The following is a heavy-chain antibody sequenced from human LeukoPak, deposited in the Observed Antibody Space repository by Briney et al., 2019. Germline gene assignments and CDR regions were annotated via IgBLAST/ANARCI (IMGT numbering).Heavy chain of an antibody. V-gene: IGHV4-34*01. CDR1: GGSFSGYY. Sequence: SETLSLTCAVYGGSFSGYYWSWIRQPPGKGLEWIGEINHSGSTNYNPSLKSRVTISVGTSKNQFSLKLSSVTAADTAVYYCASKTSGSWPQNWFDPWGQGTLVTVSS. J-gene: IGHJ5*02. D-gene: IGHD6-13*01. CDR3: ASKTSGSWPQNWFDP. CDR2: INHSGST.